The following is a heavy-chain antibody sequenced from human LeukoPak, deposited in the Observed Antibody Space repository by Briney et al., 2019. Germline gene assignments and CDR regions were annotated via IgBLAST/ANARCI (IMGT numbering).Heavy chain of an antibody. D-gene: IGHD5-24*01. CDR1: GFTVSSNY. J-gene: IGHJ4*02. V-gene: IGHV3-53*01. CDR3: ARDGAGYFYYFDY. Sequence: PGGSLRLSCAASGFTVSSNYMGWVRQAPGKGLEWVSVIYSGGSTYYADSVKGRFTISRDNSKNTLYLQMNSLRAEDTAVYYCARDGAGYFYYFDYWGPGTLVTVSS. CDR2: IYSGGST.